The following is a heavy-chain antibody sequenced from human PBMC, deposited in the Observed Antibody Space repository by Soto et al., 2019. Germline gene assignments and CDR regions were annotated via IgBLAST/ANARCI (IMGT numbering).Heavy chain of an antibody. CDR2: INGDGSQQ. J-gene: IGHJ4*02. V-gene: IGHV3-7*01. Sequence: EVQLVESGGGLVQPGGSLRLDCAASGLTFSASYMSWVRQAPGKGLEWVAIINGDGSQQTYVDSVKGRFTISRDNAKNSLFLQMSSLRVEDTAVYYYARDPAHGAMDYWGQGTLVTVSS. CDR1: GLTFSASY. D-gene: IGHD4-17*01. CDR3: ARDPAHGAMDY.